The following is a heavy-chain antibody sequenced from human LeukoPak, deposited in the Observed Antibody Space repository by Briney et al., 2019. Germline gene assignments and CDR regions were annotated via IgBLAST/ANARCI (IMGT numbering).Heavy chain of an antibody. V-gene: IGHV4-39*07. D-gene: IGHD2-2*03. CDR1: GGSISSSSYY. J-gene: IGHJ5*02. Sequence: SETLSLTCTVSGGSISSSSYYWGWIRQPPGKGLEWIGSIYYSGSTYYNPSLKSRVTISEDTCNNQFSLKLRSVTAADTAVYYCARVDIRVAPDAVLINWFDPWGQGTLVTVSS. CDR2: IYYSGST. CDR3: ARVDIRVAPDAVLINWFDP.